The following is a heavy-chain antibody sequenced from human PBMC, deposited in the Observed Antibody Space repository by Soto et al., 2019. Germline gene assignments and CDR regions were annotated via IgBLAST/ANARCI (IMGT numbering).Heavy chain of an antibody. J-gene: IGHJ6*02. D-gene: IGHD3-22*01. V-gene: IGHV3-23*01. CDR3: ATFPVYDSSGYYPGSYYYYGMDV. CDR2: ISGSGGST. Sequence: GGSLRLSCAASGFTFSSYAMSWVRQAPGKGLEWVSAISGSGGSTYYADSVKGRFTISRDNSKNTLYLQMNSLRAEDTAVYYCATFPVYDSSGYYPGSYYYYGMDVWGQGTTVTVSS. CDR1: GFTFSSYA.